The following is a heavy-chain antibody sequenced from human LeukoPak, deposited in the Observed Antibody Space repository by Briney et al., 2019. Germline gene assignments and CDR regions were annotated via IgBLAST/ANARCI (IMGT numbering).Heavy chain of an antibody. CDR3: RRGLLGSYYLRNFDY. CDR2: ISSSSSYI. CDR1: GFTFSSYS. Sequence: GGSLRLSCAASGFTFSSYSMNWVRQAPGKGLEWVSSISSSSSYIYYADSVKGRFTISRDNAKNSLYLQMNSLRAEHTAVYYYRRGLLGSYYLRNFDYWGQGTLVTDSP. V-gene: IGHV3-21*01. J-gene: IGHJ4*02. D-gene: IGHD3-10*01.